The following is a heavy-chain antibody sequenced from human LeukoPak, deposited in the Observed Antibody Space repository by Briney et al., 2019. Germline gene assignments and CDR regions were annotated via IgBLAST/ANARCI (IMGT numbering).Heavy chain of an antibody. CDR1: GFTFSSYE. Sequence: GGSLRLSCAASGFTFSSYEMNWVRQAPGKGLEWVSYISSSGSTIYYADSVKGRFTISRDNAKNSLYLQMDSLRAEGTAVYYCARDYCSSTSCYDYWGQGTLVTVSS. CDR2: ISSSGSTI. J-gene: IGHJ4*02. V-gene: IGHV3-48*03. CDR3: ARDYCSSTSCYDY. D-gene: IGHD2-2*01.